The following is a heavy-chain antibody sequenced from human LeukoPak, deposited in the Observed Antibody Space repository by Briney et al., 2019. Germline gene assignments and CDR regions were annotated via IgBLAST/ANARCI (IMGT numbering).Heavy chain of an antibody. CDR2: VYYSGTT. J-gene: IGHJ4*02. Sequence: SETLSLTCSVSGGSISLSYYYWGWIRQPQGKALEWIGSVYYSGTTSYNPSLKSRVTISVDMSKNHFSLRLSSVTAADTAMYYCARGTLYSGWSYYFDYWGQGSQVTVSS. V-gene: IGHV4-39*07. CDR1: GGSISLSYYY. CDR3: ARGTLYSGWSYYFDY. D-gene: IGHD6-19*01.